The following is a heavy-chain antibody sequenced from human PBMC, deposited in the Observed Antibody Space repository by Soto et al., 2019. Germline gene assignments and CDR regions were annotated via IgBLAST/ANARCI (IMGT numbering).Heavy chain of an antibody. CDR3: ARDSDGSGSYFWSSSSVFDS. D-gene: IGHD3-10*01. CDR1: GFTFSSDS. J-gene: IGHJ4*02. V-gene: IGHV3-21*01. CDR2: ISSSSSYI. Sequence: GGSLRLSCAASGFTFSSDSMNWVRQAPGKGLEWVSSISSSSSYIYYADSVKGRFTISRDNAKNSLYLQMNSLRAEDTAVYYCARDSDGSGSYFWSSSSVFDSWGQGTLVTVSS.